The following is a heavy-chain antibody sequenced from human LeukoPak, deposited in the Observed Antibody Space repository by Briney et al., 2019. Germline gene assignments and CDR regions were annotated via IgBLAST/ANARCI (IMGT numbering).Heavy chain of an antibody. V-gene: IGHV3-48*04. CDR3: ARAGVTMVRGVMVDY. D-gene: IGHD3-10*01. CDR1: GFTFSSYS. J-gene: IGHJ4*02. Sequence: PGGSLRLSCAASGFTFSSYSMNWVRQAPGKGVEWVSYISSSSSTIYYADSVKGRFTISRDNAKNSLYLQMNSLRAEDTAVYYCARAGVTMVRGVMVDYWGQGTLVTVSS. CDR2: ISSSSSTI.